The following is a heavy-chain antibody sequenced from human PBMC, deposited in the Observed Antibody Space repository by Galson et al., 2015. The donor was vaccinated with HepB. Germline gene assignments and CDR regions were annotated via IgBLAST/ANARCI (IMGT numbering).Heavy chain of an antibody. J-gene: IGHJ3*02. D-gene: IGHD3-3*01. CDR3: ARPHEKYYDFWSGYPDDAFDI. Sequence: QSGAEVKKPGESLRISCKGSGYSFTSYWISWVRQMPGKGLEWMGRIDPSDSYTNYSPSFQGHVTISADKSISTAYLQWSSLKASDTAMYYCARPHEKYYDFWSGYPDDAFDIWGQGTMVTVSS. CDR1: GYSFTSYW. CDR2: IDPSDSYT. V-gene: IGHV5-10-1*01.